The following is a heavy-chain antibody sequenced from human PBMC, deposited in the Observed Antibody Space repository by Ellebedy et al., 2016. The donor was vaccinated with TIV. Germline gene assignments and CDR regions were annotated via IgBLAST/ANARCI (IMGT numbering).Heavy chain of an antibody. CDR3: VRWVGHFDF. CDR2: IFFSGST. D-gene: IGHD1-26*01. V-gene: IGHV4-59*11. J-gene: IGHJ4*02. CDR1: GGSFISHY. Sequence: MPGGSLRLSCGVYGGSFISHYWSWIRQPPGKGLEWIGYIFFSGSTNYNPSLKSRVTMSVDTSKNQFSLKLRSVTAADTAVYYCVRWVGHFDFWGQGTLVTVSS.